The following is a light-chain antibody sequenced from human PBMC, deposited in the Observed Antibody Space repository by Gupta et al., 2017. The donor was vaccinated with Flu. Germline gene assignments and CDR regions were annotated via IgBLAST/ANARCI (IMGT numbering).Light chain of an antibody. Sequence: HSALTQPASVSVSPGQSIAISCTGTITDSGPYKYVYWYQQHPGKAPQLLIYDVTNRPSGVSIRFSGSKSGDTASLTISGLQDEDEADYYCSSCTSRSTLVFGGGTRLTVL. CDR3: SSCTSRSTLV. J-gene: IGLJ2*01. CDR2: DVT. CDR1: ITDSGPYKY. V-gene: IGLV2-14*01.